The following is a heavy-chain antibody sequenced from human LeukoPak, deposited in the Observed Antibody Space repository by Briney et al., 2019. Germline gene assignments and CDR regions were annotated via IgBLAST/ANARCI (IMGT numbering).Heavy chain of an antibody. CDR3: AADPNFWSGYYEETQFDP. Sequence: GASVEVSCKASGFTFTSSAMQWVRQARGQRLEWIGWIVVGSGNTNYAQKFQERVTITRDMSTSTAYMELSSLRSEDTAVYYCAADPNFWSGYYEETQFDPWGQGTLVTVSS. J-gene: IGHJ5*02. V-gene: IGHV1-58*02. D-gene: IGHD3-3*01. CDR2: IVVGSGNT. CDR1: GFTFTSSA.